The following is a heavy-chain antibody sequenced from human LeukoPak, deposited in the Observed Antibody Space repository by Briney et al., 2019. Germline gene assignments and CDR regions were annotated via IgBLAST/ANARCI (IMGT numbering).Heavy chain of an antibody. CDR1: GFTFNTHW. CDR2: IKTDGSEK. Sequence: GGSLRLSCAASGFTFNTHWMSWARQAPGKGLEWVANIKTDGSEKYYSDSVEGRFTISRDNANSLLYLQMNSLRVEDTAVYYCAKGGATVIDYWGQGTLVTVSS. J-gene: IGHJ4*02. V-gene: IGHV3-7*01. CDR3: AKGGATVIDY. D-gene: IGHD4-17*01.